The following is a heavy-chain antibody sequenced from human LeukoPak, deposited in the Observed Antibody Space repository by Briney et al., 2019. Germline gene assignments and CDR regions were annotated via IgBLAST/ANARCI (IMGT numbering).Heavy chain of an antibody. V-gene: IGHV4-39*07. CDR2: INHSGST. J-gene: IGHJ5*02. CDR1: GDSISSSSYY. CDR3: ARGADTMIVVVTDNWFDP. Sequence: SETLSLTCTVSGDSISSSSYYWGWIRQPPGKGLEWIGEINHSGSTNYNPSLKSRVTISVDTSKNQFSLKLSSVTAADTAVYYCARGADTMIVVVTDNWFDPWGQGTLVTVSS. D-gene: IGHD3-22*01.